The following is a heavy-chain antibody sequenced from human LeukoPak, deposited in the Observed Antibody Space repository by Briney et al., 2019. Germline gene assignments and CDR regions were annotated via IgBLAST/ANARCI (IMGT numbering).Heavy chain of an antibody. V-gene: IGHV4-39*01. J-gene: IGHJ5*02. Sequence: SETLSLTCTVSGGSISSSSYYWGWVSQPPGKGLEWMWSIYYSASTYYNPSLKSRVTISVDTSKNQFSLKLSSVTAADTAVYYCAMDCSGGSCFDPWGQGTLVTVSS. CDR3: AMDCSGGSCFDP. CDR2: IYYSAST. CDR1: GGSISSSSYY. D-gene: IGHD2-15*01.